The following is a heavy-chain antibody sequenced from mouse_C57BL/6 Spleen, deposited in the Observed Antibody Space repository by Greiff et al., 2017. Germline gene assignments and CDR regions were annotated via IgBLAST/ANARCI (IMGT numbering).Heavy chain of an antibody. Sequence: DLKLQESGPGLVKPSQSLSLTCSVTGYSITSGYYWNWIRQFPGNKLEWMGYISYDGSNNYNPSLKNRISITRDTSKNQFFLKLNSVTTEDTATYYCARERARQLRDHYFDYWGQGTTLTVSS. CDR2: ISYDGSN. CDR1: GYSITSGYY. D-gene: IGHD3-2*02. V-gene: IGHV3-6*01. J-gene: IGHJ2*01. CDR3: ARERARQLRDHYFDY.